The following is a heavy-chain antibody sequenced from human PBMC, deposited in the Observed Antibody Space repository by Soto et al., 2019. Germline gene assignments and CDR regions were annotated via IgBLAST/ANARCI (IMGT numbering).Heavy chain of an antibody. J-gene: IGHJ4*02. CDR1: GGSISSSNW. D-gene: IGHD2-2*01. V-gene: IGHV4-4*02. CDR3: ARTLGYCSSITCPLDY. Sequence: QVQLQESGPGLVKPSGTLYLTCAVSGGSISSSNWWSWVRQPPGKGREWIGEIYHSGNTNYNTSLRSRVTISLDKSKNQFYLQLSSVTDADTAVYYCARTLGYCSSITCPLDYWGQGTLGTVSS. CDR2: IYHSGNT.